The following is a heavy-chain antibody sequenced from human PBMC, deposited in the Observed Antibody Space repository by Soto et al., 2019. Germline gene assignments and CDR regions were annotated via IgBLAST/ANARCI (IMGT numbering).Heavy chain of an antibody. J-gene: IGHJ5*02. CDR2: ISSSSSTI. CDR3: ARHLWFGVDNWFDP. CDR1: GFTFSSYS. D-gene: IGHD3-10*01. V-gene: IGHV3-48*02. Sequence: GGSLRLSCAASGFTFSSYSMNWVRQAPGKGLEWVPYISSSSSTIYYADSVKGRFTISRDNAKNSLYLQMNSLRDEDTAVYYCARHLWFGVDNWFDPWGQGTLVTVSS.